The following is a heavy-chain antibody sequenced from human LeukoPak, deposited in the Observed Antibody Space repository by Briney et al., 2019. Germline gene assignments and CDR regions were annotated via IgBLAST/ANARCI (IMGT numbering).Heavy chain of an antibody. CDR1: GFTFSNAW. Sequence: GGSLRLSCAASGFTFSNAWMSWVRQAPGKGLEWVGRIKSKTDGGTTDYAAPVKGRFTISRDDSKNTLYLEMNSLRAEDTAVYYCARGGDKRLARNWFDPWGQGTVVTVSS. CDR3: ARGGDKRLARNWFDP. CDR2: IKSKTDGGTT. D-gene: IGHD3-16*01. V-gene: IGHV3-15*01. J-gene: IGHJ5*02.